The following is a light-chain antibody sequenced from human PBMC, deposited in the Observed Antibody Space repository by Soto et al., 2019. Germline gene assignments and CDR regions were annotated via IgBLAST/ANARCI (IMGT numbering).Light chain of an antibody. CDR2: GAS. J-gene: IGKJ4*01. V-gene: IGKV3-20*01. Sequence: EIVLTQSPGTLSLSPGERATLSCRASQSFSNNYLAWYQQKPGQAPRLLIYGASSRATGIPDRFSGSGSGTDFTLTITRLEPEDFAVYFCQQYGVSPATFGGGTKVDIK. CDR1: QSFSNNY. CDR3: QQYGVSPAT.